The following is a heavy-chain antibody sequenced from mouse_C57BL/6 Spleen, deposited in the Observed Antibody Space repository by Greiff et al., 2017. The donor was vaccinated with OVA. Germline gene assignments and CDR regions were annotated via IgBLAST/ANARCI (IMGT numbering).Heavy chain of an antibody. J-gene: IGHJ4*01. CDR3: ARGDSNYAMDY. Sequence: VQLQQSGPVLVKPGASVKMSCKASGYTFTDYYMNWVKQSHGKSLEWIGVINPYNGGTSYNQKFKGKATLTVDKSSSTAYMELNSLTSEDSAVYYCARGDSNYAMDYWGQGTSVTVSP. V-gene: IGHV1-19*01. CDR2: INPYNGGT. D-gene: IGHD2-5*01. CDR1: GYTFTDYY.